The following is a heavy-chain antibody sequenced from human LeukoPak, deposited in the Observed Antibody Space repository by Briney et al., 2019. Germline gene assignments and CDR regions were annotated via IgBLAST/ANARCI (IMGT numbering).Heavy chain of an antibody. CDR2: ISYDGSNK. Sequence: PGRSLRLSCAASGFTFSSYAMHWVRQAPGKGLEWVAVISYDGSNKYYADSVKGRFTISRDNSKNTLYLQVNSLRAEDTAVYYCASVKGSSSWYNYYYYYGMDVWGQGTTVTVSS. CDR1: GFTFSSYA. CDR3: ASVKGSSSWYNYYYYYGMDV. V-gene: IGHV3-30-3*01. J-gene: IGHJ6*02. D-gene: IGHD6-13*01.